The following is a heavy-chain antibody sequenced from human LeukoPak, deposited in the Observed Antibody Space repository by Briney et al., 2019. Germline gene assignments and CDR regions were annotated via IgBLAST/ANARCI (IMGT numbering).Heavy chain of an antibody. J-gene: IGHJ4*02. Sequence: PGGSLRLSCAASGFAFRDHYMSWIRQAPGKGLEWVSYISNGGRSINYSDSAKGRFTISRDNAKSSLYLQMNNLRAGDTAMYYCAREHDSAYDYWGQGILVTVSS. CDR2: ISNGGRSI. CDR3: AREHDSAYDY. D-gene: IGHD5-12*01. CDR1: GFAFRDHY. V-gene: IGHV3-11*01.